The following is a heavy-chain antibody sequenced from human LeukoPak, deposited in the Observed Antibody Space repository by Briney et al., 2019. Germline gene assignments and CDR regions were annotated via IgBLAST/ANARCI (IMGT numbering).Heavy chain of an antibody. J-gene: IGHJ6*02. CDR1: GFTFSSYW. CDR3: ARGGGLDV. V-gene: IGHV3-7*03. Sequence: GGSLRLSCAASGFTFSSYWMNWARQAPGKGLEWVASTNHNGNVNYYVDSVKGRFTISRDNAKNSLYLQMSNLRAEDTAVYFCARGGGLDVWGLGATVTVSS. D-gene: IGHD3-16*01. CDR2: TNHNGNVN.